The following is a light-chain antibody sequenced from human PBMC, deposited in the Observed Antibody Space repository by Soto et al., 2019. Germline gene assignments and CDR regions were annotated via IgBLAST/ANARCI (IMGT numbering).Light chain of an antibody. V-gene: IGLV2-14*03. J-gene: IGLJ1*01. CDR2: DVS. Sequence: QSALTQPASVSASPGQSITISCTETSSDVGGYKYVSWYQQHPGKAPKLMIYDVSNRPSGVSNRFSGSKSGNTASLTISGLQAEDEADYYCSSYTNSNTRVFGTGTKVTVL. CDR1: SSDVGGYKY. CDR3: SSYTNSNTRV.